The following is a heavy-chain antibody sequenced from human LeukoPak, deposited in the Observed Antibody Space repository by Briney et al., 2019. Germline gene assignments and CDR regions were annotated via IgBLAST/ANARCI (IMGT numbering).Heavy chain of an antibody. CDR3: AKDLEAYYYADIDY. CDR1: GFTFTNYA. V-gene: IGHV3-23*01. D-gene: IGHD3-10*01. Sequence: RTGGSLRLSCAASGFTFTNYAMSWVRQAPGKGLEWVPGMSGSGSSTYYADSVKGRFTISRDNSKNMLYLQMNSLRAEDTALYYCAKDLEAYYYADIDYWGQGTLVTVSS. CDR2: MSGSGSST. J-gene: IGHJ4*02.